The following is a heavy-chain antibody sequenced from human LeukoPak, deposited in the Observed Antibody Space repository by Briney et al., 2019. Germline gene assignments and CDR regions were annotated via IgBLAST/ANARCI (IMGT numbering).Heavy chain of an antibody. CDR3: ARGPTMVRGVIEGYFQH. CDR2: MNPNSGNT. V-gene: IGHV1-8*01. J-gene: IGHJ1*01. Sequence: GASVKGSCKASGYTFTSYDINWVRQATGQGLEWMGWMNPNSGNTGYAQKFQGRVTMTRNTSISTAYMELSSLRSEDTAVYYCARGPTMVRGVIEGYFQHWGQGTLVTVSS. CDR1: GYTFTSYD. D-gene: IGHD3-10*01.